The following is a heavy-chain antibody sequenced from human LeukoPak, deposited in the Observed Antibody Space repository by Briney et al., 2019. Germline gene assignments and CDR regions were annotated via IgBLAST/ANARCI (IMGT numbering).Heavy chain of an antibody. J-gene: IGHJ6*04. CDR2: INSDGSST. D-gene: IGHD2-2*01. CDR1: GFTFSSYW. Sequence: PGGSLRLYCAASGFTFSSYWMHWVRQATGKGLVRFSRINSDGSSTSYADSVKGRFTISRDNAKNTLYLQMNSLRAEDTAVYYCARVGVVPAAISPYYYGMDVWGKGTTVTVSS. CDR3: ARVGVVPAAISPYYYGMDV. V-gene: IGHV3-74*01.